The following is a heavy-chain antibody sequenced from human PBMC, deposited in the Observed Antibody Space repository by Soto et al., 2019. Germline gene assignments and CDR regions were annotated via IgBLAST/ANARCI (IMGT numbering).Heavy chain of an antibody. D-gene: IGHD2-2*01. V-gene: IGHV3-33*01. Sequence: SLRLSCAASGFTFSSYGMHWVRQAPGKGLEWVAVIWYDGSNKYYADSVKGRFTISRDNSKNTLYLQMNSLRAEDTAVYYCAREVGYCSSTSCYPYYYYYYGMDVWGQGTTVTVSS. CDR2: IWYDGSNK. CDR3: AREVGYCSSTSCYPYYYYYYGMDV. J-gene: IGHJ6*02. CDR1: GFTFSSYG.